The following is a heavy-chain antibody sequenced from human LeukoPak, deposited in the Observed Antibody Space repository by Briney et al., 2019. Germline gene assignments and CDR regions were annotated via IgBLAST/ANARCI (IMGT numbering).Heavy chain of an antibody. V-gene: IGHV4-39*07. Sequence: PSETMPLTCTVSGGSISSSSYYWGWIRQPPGKGLAWIGSIYYSGSTYYNPSLKSRVTISVDTSKNQFSLKLSSVTAADTAVYYCARDRGYSGSYHFDYWGQGTLVTVSS. CDR2: IYYSGST. J-gene: IGHJ4*02. CDR3: ARDRGYSGSYHFDY. CDR1: GGSISSSSYY. D-gene: IGHD1-26*01.